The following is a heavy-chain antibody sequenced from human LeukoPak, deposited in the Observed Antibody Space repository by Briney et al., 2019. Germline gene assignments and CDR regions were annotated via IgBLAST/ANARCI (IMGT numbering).Heavy chain of an antibody. Sequence: GGSLRLSCAASGFTFSDHEMTWVRQAPGKGLEWISYISTNGDVIYYSDSVKGGFTISRDNAKNSLYLQMNSLRAEDTAVCFCARDYYGDDHWGQGTLVTVSS. CDR1: GFTFSDHE. V-gene: IGHV3-48*03. CDR3: ARDYYGDDH. CDR2: ISTNGDVI. D-gene: IGHD3-10*01. J-gene: IGHJ4*02.